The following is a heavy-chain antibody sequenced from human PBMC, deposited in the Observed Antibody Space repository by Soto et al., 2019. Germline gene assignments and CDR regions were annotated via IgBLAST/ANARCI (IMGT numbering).Heavy chain of an antibody. Sequence: SLRPSCPCSAFIFECYATHSFCQVPGKVMEWLTFTSHDGSINYYADSVKGRFTMSRDNYKNLLYLQMNSLRTEDTAVYYCVRRSTVSYYAVDVWGQGTTVTVSS. CDR2: TSHDGSIN. CDR1: AFIFECYA. J-gene: IGHJ6*02. CDR3: VRRSTVSYYAVDV. D-gene: IGHD4-17*01. V-gene: IGHV3-30*04.